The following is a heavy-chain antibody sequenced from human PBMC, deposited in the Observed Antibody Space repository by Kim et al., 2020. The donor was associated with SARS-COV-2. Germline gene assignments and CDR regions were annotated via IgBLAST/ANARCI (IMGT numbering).Heavy chain of an antibody. J-gene: IGHJ4*02. CDR2: ISSCSSAI. Sequence: GGSLRLSCAASGFTFSSNSMNWVRQAPGKGLEWVSYISSCSSAIYYADSVKGRFTISRDNAKNSLYLQMNTLRAEDTAVYYCAGTLRSSDYWGQGTLVTVSS. D-gene: IGHD4-17*01. CDR3: AGTLRSSDY. V-gene: IGHV3-48*04. CDR1: GFTFSSNS.